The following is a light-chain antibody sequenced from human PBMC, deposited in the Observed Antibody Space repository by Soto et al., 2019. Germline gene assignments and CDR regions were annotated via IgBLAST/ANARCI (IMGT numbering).Light chain of an antibody. J-gene: IGLJ1*01. CDR1: SSNIGGST. V-gene: IGLV1-44*01. CDR2: SNN. Sequence: QSVLTRPRSSSWPCPQSGTLSCSGSSSNIGGSTGNWYQQLPGTPPKLLIYSNNQRPSGAPDRFSGSTSATSASLAISGIQSEDAADYSCAAWHDSLNASYVFGTGTKVTVL. CDR3: AAWHDSLNASYV.